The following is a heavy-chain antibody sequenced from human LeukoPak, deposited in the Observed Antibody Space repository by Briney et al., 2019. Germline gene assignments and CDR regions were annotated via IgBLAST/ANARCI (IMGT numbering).Heavy chain of an antibody. V-gene: IGHV3-7*01. Sequence: GGSLRLSCAASGFTFSSYAMSWVRQAPGKGLEWVANIKQDGSEKYYVDSVKGRFTISRDNAKNSLYLQMNSLRVEDTAVYYCARDATTELGTVYMDVWGKGTTVTISS. CDR3: ARDATTELGTVYMDV. J-gene: IGHJ6*03. CDR2: IKQDGSEK. D-gene: IGHD4-17*01. CDR1: GFTFSSYA.